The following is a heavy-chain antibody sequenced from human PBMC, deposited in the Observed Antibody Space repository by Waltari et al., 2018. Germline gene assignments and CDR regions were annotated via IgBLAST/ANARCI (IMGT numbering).Heavy chain of an antibody. D-gene: IGHD2-15*01. J-gene: IGHJ6*02. CDR3: ARGYCSGGSCRLYGMDV. CDR2: IYYSGNT. V-gene: IGHV4-59*01. Sequence: QVQLQESGPGLVKPSETLSLTCTVSGGSISSYYWSWIRQPPGKGLEWSGYIYYSGNTNYNPSLKSRVTISVDTSKNQFSLKLSSVTAADTAVYYCARGYCSGGSCRLYGMDVWGQGTTVTVSS. CDR1: GGSISSYY.